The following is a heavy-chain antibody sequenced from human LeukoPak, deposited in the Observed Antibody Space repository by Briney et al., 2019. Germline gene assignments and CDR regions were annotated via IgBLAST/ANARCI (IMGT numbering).Heavy chain of an antibody. V-gene: IGHV3-7*01. D-gene: IGHD1-1*01. CDR2: IKQDGSEK. CDR3: AREGQLRRYFDY. Sequence: PGGSLRLSCAASGFTFSSNYMSWVRQAPGKGLEWVANIKQDGSEKYYVDSVKGRFTISRDNAKNSLYLQMNSLRAEDTAVYYCAREGQLRRYFDYWGQGTLVTVSS. J-gene: IGHJ4*02. CDR1: GFTFSSNY.